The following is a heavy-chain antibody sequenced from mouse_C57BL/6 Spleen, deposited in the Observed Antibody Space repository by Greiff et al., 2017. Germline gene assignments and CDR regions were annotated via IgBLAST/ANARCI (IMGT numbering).Heavy chain of an antibody. CDR3: ASSMVTPLYYAMDY. Sequence: QVQLQQPGAELVKPGASVKLSCKASGYTFTSYWMHWVKQRPGQGLEWIGMIPPNSGSTIYNEQFKSKDTLTVDKSSSTAYMQLSSLTSEDSAGYYCASSMVTPLYYAMDYWGQGTSVTVSS. CDR1: GYTFTSYW. J-gene: IGHJ4*01. V-gene: IGHV1-64*01. D-gene: IGHD2-2*01. CDR2: IPPNSGST.